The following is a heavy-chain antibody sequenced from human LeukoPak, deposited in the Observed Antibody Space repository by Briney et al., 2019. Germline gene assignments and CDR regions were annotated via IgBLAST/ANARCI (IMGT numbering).Heavy chain of an antibody. CDR3: VKGSEAYCDSKSDY. V-gene: IGHV3-64D*09. D-gene: IGHD3-22*01. J-gene: IGHJ4*02. CDR1: GFTFSSYA. CDR2: ISSNGGTI. Sequence: GGSLRLSCPASGFTFSSYAMHWVRQAPGKGLEHVSSISSNGGTIYYADSLRGRFTISRDNSKNTLYLQMSSLRAEDTAVYYCVKGSEAYCDSKSDYWGQGTLVTVFS.